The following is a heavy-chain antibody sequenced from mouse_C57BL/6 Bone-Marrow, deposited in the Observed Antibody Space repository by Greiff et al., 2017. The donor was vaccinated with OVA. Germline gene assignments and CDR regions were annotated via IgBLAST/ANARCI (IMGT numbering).Heavy chain of an antibody. Sequence: VKVVESGPGLVAPSQSLSITCTASGFSLTSYGVHWVRQPPGKGLEWLVVIWSDGSTTYNSALKSRLSISKDNSKSQVFLKMNSLQTDDTAMYYCARQGYGSSYNFDYWGQGTTLTVSS. CDR2: IWSDGST. D-gene: IGHD1-1*01. V-gene: IGHV2-6-1*01. CDR3: ARQGYGSSYNFDY. J-gene: IGHJ2*01. CDR1: GFSLTSYG.